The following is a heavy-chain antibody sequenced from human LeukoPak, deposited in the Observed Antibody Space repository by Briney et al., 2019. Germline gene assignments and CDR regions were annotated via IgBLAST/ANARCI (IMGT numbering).Heavy chain of an antibody. J-gene: IGHJ6*02. D-gene: IGHD4-17*01. Sequence: GGSLRLSCAASGFTFSSYSMNWVRQAPGKGLEWVSYISSSSSTIYYADSVEGRFTISRDNAKNSLYLQMNSLRAEDTAVYYCARTTVTTPPGYYYGMDVWGQGTTVTVSS. CDR2: ISSSSSTI. V-gene: IGHV3-48*01. CDR1: GFTFSSYS. CDR3: ARTTVTTPPGYYYGMDV.